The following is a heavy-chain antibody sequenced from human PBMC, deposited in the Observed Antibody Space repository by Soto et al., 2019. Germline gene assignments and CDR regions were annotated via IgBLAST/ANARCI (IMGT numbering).Heavy chain of an antibody. V-gene: IGHV3-15*07. CDR3: ATAPGYWASAPLDY. J-gene: IGHJ4*02. CDR2: IKSHTDGGTT. D-gene: IGHD6-25*01. CDR1: GLTFTNAW. Sequence: VQLVESGGGLVKPGGSLRLSCTVSGLTFTNAWMTWVRQAPGKGLEWVARIKSHTDGGTTDYAAPLQGRFTISRDDSRNTLFPPMKRLKTQDTAVYFCATAPGYWASAPLDYWGQGTLVTVSS.